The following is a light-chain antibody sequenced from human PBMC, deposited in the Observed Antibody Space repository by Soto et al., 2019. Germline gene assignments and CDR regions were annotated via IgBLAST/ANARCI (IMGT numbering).Light chain of an antibody. CDR3: QQYKSYPLT. J-gene: IGKJ1*01. V-gene: IGKV1-5*03. CDR1: QTISNF. Sequence: DIQMTQSPSTLSAFVGDSVAITCRASQTISNFLAWYQQKPGKAPKLLFYRASNLEGGVPSRFSGGGSGTEFTLTINSLQPDDSATYYCQQYKSYPLTFGQGTKVQIK. CDR2: RAS.